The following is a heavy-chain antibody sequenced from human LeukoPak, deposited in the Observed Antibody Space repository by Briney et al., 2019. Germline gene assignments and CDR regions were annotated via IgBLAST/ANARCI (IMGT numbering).Heavy chain of an antibody. CDR2: INPNSGGT. CDR1: GYTFTGYY. CDR3: ACLSSSSDDY. J-gene: IGHJ4*02. D-gene: IGHD6-6*01. Sequence: ASVKVSCKASGYTFTGYYMLWVRQAPGQGLEWMGRINPNSGGTNYAQKFQGRVTMTRDTSISTAYMELSRLRSDDTAVYYCACLSSSSDDYWGQGTLVTVSS. V-gene: IGHV1-2*06.